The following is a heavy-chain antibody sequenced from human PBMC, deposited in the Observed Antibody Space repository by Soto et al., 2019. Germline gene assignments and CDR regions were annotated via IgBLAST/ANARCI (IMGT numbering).Heavy chain of an antibody. D-gene: IGHD3-3*01. CDR1: GYSISSGYC. J-gene: IGHJ4*02. CDR3: ARAPPRYYDSWSGHYIYFDY. V-gene: IGHV4-38-2*01. CDR2: IYNSGST. Sequence: PSETLSLTCAVSGYSISSGYCWGWIRQPPGKGLEWIGSIYNSGSTYSNPSLKSRVTISVDTSQNQFSLKLTSVTAADTAVYYCARAPPRYYDSWSGHYIYFDYWGQGTQVIVSS.